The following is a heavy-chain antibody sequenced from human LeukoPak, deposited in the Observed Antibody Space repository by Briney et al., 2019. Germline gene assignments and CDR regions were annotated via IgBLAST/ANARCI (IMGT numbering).Heavy chain of an antibody. CDR2: IYYSGST. J-gene: IGHJ6*03. CDR1: GGSISSGGYY. Sequence: PSQTLSLTCTVSGGSISSGGYYWSWIRQHPGKGLEWIGYIYYSGSTYYNPSLKSRVTISVDTSKDQFSLKLSSVTAADTAVYYCARAPRYSSSWYYYYMDVWGKGTTVTVSS. CDR3: ARAPRYSSSWYYYYMDV. D-gene: IGHD6-13*01. V-gene: IGHV4-31*03.